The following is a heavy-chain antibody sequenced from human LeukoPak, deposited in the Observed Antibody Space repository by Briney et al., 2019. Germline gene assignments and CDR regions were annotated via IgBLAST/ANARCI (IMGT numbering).Heavy chain of an antibody. Sequence: TGRSLRLSCVASGFTFSSYAMHWVRQAPGKGLEWVAGISYGGSNKDYADSVKGRFTISRDNSKNTMYMEMNSLRAEDTAVYYCARDRRDGSDFYYYGMDVWGQGTTVTVSS. D-gene: IGHD5-24*01. V-gene: IGHV3-30-3*01. J-gene: IGHJ6*02. CDR3: ARDRRDGSDFYYYGMDV. CDR1: GFTFSSYA. CDR2: ISYGGSNK.